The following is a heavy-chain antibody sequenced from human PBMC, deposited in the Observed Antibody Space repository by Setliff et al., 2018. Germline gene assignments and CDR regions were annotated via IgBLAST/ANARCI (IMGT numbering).Heavy chain of an antibody. V-gene: IGHV1-3*01. J-gene: IGHJ4*02. Sequence: ASVKVSCKASGYTFTNYAMHWVRQAPGQRLEWMGWSNVGNDNTKYSQKFQGRVTITRDTSASTVYMELRSLRPEDTAMYYCARDGGGYYDSRTFDYWGQGTLVTVS. CDR1: GYTFTNYA. CDR3: ARDGGGYYDSRTFDY. CDR2: SNVGNDNT. D-gene: IGHD3-22*01.